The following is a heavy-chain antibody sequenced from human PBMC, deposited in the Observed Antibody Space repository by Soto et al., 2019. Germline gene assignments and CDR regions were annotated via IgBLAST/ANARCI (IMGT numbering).Heavy chain of an antibody. V-gene: IGHV1-69*06. J-gene: IGHJ4*02. CDR1: GGTFSSYA. CDR3: ARRRGLLSPEDY. CDR2: IIPIFGTA. D-gene: IGHD3-16*01. Sequence: ASVKVSCKASGGTFSSYAISWVRQAPGQGLEWMGGIIPIFGTANYAQKFQGRVTITADKSTSTAYMELSSLRSEDTAVYYCARRRGLLSPEDYWGQGTLVTVSS.